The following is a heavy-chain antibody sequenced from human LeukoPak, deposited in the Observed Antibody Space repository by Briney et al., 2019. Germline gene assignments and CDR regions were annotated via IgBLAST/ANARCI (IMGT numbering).Heavy chain of an antibody. Sequence: GSSVKVSCKASGGTFSSYAISWVRQAPGQGLEWMGGIIPIFGTANYTQKFQGRVTITTDESTSTAYMELSSLRSEDTAVYYCARAVIVATIWGRDSTPFDPWGQGTLVTVSS. V-gene: IGHV1-69*05. CDR1: GGTFSSYA. CDR2: IIPIFGTA. J-gene: IGHJ5*02. CDR3: ARAVIVATIWGRDSTPFDP. D-gene: IGHD5-12*01.